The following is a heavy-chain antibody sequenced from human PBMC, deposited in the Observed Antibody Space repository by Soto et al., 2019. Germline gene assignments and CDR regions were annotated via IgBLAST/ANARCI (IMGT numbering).Heavy chain of an antibody. CDR2: ISWNSGSI. V-gene: IGHV3-9*01. Sequence: EVQLVESGGGLVQPGRSLRLSCAASGFTFDDYAMHWVRQAPGKGLEWVSGISWNSGSIGYADSVKGRFTISRDNAKNSLDLQMNSLRAEDTALYYCAKVRTTVTTVDAFDIWGQGTMVTVSS. J-gene: IGHJ3*02. CDR1: GFTFDDYA. CDR3: AKVRTTVTTVDAFDI. D-gene: IGHD4-17*01.